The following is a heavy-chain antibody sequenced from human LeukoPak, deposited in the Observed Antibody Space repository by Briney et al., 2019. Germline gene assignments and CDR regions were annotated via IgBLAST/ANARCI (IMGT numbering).Heavy chain of an antibody. V-gene: IGHV3-20*04. CDR3: ARVSGSYYFPPDY. CDR1: GFTFDDYG. Sequence: GGSLRLSCAASGFTFDDYGMSWVRPPPGNGLEWVSGINWNGGSTGYADSVKGRFTISRDNAKNSLYLQMNSLRAEDTALYYCARVSGSYYFPPDYWGQGTLVTVSS. CDR2: INWNGGST. D-gene: IGHD3-10*01. J-gene: IGHJ4*02.